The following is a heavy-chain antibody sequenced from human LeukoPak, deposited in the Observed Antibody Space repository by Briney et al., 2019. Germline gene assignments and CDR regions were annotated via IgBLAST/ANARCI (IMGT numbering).Heavy chain of an antibody. CDR1: GFTFSSYC. V-gene: IGHV3-23*01. Sequence: GGSLRLSCAASGFTFSSYCMSWVRQVPGKGLEWVSGIRIRGDSAYYADSVKGRFTVSRDKSRNTLYLQMSSLRAADTALYNCAKHLHQGSYHDYWYGMDVWGQGTTVTVPS. CDR3: AKHLHQGSYHDYWYGMDV. CDR2: IRIRGDSA. D-gene: IGHD1-14*01. J-gene: IGHJ6*02.